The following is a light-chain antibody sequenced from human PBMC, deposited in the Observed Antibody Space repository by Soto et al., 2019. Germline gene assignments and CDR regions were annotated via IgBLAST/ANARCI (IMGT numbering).Light chain of an antibody. CDR1: QSISSTY. V-gene: IGKV3-20*01. J-gene: IGKJ1*01. CDR2: DAS. CDR3: QQYGYSPPWT. Sequence: EIVLTQSPATLSLSPGERATLSCRASQSISSTYLAWYHQRPGQAPRLLIYDASTRATGIPDRFSGTGSGTDFTPTISGLEPEDLGVYFCQQYGYSPPWTFGQGTKVEI.